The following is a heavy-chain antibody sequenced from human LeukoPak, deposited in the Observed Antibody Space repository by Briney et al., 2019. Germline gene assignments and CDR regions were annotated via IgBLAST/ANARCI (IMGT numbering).Heavy chain of an antibody. CDR1: DGSISSYY. V-gene: IGHV4-4*07. CDR2: IYTSGST. Sequence: PSETLSLTCTVSDGSISSYYWSWIRQPAGKGLEWIGRIYTSGSTKYNPSLKSRVTMSVDTSKNQFSLKVISMTAADTAAYYCTKSDGYGLIRICGRGTMVTVSS. J-gene: IGHJ3*02. CDR3: TKSDGYGLIRI. D-gene: IGHD3-10*01.